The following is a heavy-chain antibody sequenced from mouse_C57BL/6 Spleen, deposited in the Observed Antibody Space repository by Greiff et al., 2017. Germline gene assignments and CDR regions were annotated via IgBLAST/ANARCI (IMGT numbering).Heavy chain of an antibody. CDR3: ARRGYYGYAFDY. CDR1: GYTFTSYW. J-gene: IGHJ2*01. CDR2: IDPSDSYT. D-gene: IGHD2-2*01. V-gene: IGHV1-69*01. Sequence: QVLLQQSGAELVMPGASVKLSCKASGYTFTSYWMHWVKQRPGQGLEWIGEIDPSDSYTNYNQKFKGKSTLTVDKSSSTAYMQLSSLTSEDSAVYYCARRGYYGYAFDYWGQGTTLTVSS.